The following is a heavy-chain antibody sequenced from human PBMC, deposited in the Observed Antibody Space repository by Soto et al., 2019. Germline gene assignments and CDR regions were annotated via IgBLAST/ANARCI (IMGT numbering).Heavy chain of an antibody. Sequence: GGSLRLSCAASGFTFDDYTMHWVRQAPGKGLEWVSLISWDGGSTYYADSVKGRFTISRDNSKNSLFLQMNSLRTEDTALYYCAKEGYNWNYVMGSTGFDYWGQGTLVTVSS. J-gene: IGHJ4*02. CDR1: GFTFDDYT. V-gene: IGHV3-43*01. CDR2: ISWDGGST. CDR3: AKEGYNWNYVMGSTGFDY. D-gene: IGHD1-7*01.